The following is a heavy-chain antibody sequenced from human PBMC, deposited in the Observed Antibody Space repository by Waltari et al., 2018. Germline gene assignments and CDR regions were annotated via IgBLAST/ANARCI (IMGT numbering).Heavy chain of an antibody. CDR2: ISSSSSTI. Sequence: EVQLVESGGGLVQPGGSLRLSCAASGFTFSSYSMNWVRQAPGKGLEWVSYISSSSSTIYYADSVKGRFTISRDNAKNSLYLQMNSLRAEDTAVYYCARDRSPYGDLDAFDIWGQGTMVTVSS. D-gene: IGHD4-17*01. CDR3: ARDRSPYGDLDAFDI. V-gene: IGHV3-48*04. J-gene: IGHJ3*02. CDR1: GFTFSSYS.